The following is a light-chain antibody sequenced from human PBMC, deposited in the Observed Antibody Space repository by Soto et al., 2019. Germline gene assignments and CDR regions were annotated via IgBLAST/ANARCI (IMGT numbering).Light chain of an antibody. CDR3: AAWDDRLRGFL. Sequence: QSVLTQPPSASGTPGPRVTISCSGSSSNIGSNSVYWYQQLPGTAPKLLIFKNRQRPSGVPDRFSGSKSGTSASLAVSGLRSGDEADYYCAAWDDRLRGFLFGPGTKVTVL. V-gene: IGLV1-47*01. J-gene: IGLJ1*01. CDR1: SSNIGSNS. CDR2: KNR.